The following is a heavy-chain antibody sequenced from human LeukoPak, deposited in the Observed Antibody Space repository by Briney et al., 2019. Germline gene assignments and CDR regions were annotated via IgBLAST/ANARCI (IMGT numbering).Heavy chain of an antibody. D-gene: IGHD3-10*01. V-gene: IGHV3-15*01. CDR1: GFTFSNAW. J-gene: IGHJ4*02. CDR3: TTWVYYGSGGDY. CDR2: IKSKTDGGTT. Sequence: KAGGSLRLSCAASGFTFSNAWMSWVRQAPGKGLEWVGRIKSKTDGGTTDYAAPVKGRFTIPRDDSKNTLYLQMNSLKTEDTAVYCCTTWVYYGSGGDYWGQGTLVTVSS.